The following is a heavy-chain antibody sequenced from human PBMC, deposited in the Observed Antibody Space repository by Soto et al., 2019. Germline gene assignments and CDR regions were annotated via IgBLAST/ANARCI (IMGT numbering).Heavy chain of an antibody. CDR2: IYYSGST. J-gene: IGHJ6*02. Sequence: SETLSLTXNVSGASISSGDYYWGWIRQPPGKGLEWIGSIYYSGSTYYNPSLKSRVTISVDTSKNQFSLKLSSVTAADTAVYYCARHREGGYDYYYYGMDVWGQGTTVPVSS. CDR1: GASISSGDYY. V-gene: IGHV4-39*01. D-gene: IGHD5-12*01. CDR3: ARHREGGYDYYYYGMDV.